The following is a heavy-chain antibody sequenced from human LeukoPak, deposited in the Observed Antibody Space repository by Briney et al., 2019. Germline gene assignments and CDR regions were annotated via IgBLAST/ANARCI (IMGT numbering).Heavy chain of an antibody. J-gene: IGHJ3*02. CDR3: ARQPINTAAFDI. Sequence: PSETLSLTCSVSGGSINGYYWSWIRQPRGKGLEWIAYVRDNGENNYNPSLKSRVAISVDTANNQISLRLNFVTAADTAIYYCARQPINTAAFDIWGLGTMVTVSS. CDR1: GGSINGYY. V-gene: IGHV4-59*08. CDR2: VRDNGEN. D-gene: IGHD5-18*01.